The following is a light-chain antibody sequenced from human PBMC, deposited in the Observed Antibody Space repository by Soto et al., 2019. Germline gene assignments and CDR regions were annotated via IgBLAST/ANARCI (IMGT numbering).Light chain of an antibody. V-gene: IGKV1D-13*01. CDR3: QYCNNYCT. Sequence: AIQLTQSPSSLSASVGDRVSITCRASQGITSTFAWYLQQPEKPPRLLIYDVSNLESGVPSRFSGSRSGTDFTLTIRSLQPEDFGTYYCQYCNNYCTFGQGTRL. CDR2: DVS. CDR1: QGITST. J-gene: IGKJ5*01.